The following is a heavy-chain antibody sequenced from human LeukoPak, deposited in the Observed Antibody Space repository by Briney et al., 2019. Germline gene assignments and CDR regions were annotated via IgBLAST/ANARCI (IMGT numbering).Heavy chain of an antibody. J-gene: IGHJ1*01. Sequence: RASVKVSCKASGYTFTSYAMHWVRQAPGQRLEWMGWSNAGNGNTKYSQEFQGRVTITRDTSASTAYMELSSLRSEDTAVYYCARGPLLRFLEWLPPQHWGQGTLVTVSS. D-gene: IGHD3-3*01. V-gene: IGHV1-3*02. CDR1: GYTFTSYA. CDR2: SNAGNGNT. CDR3: ARGPLLRFLEWLPPQH.